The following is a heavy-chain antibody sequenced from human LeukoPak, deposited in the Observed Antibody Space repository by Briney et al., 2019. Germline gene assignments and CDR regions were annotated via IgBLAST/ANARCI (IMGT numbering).Heavy chain of an antibody. CDR1: GFTFSSYA. J-gene: IGHJ4*02. Sequence: GGSLRLSCAASGFTFSSYAMSWVRQAPGKGLEWVSAISGSGGSTYYAHSVKGRFTISRDNSKNTLYLQMNSLRAEHTAVYYFAKDLGIAVARDALGYWGQGTLVTVCS. CDR3: AKDLGIAVARDALGY. D-gene: IGHD6-19*01. CDR2: ISGSGGST. V-gene: IGHV3-23*01.